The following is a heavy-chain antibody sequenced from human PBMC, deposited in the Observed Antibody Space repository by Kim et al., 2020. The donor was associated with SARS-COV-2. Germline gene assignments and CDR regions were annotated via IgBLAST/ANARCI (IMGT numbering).Heavy chain of an antibody. CDR2: IRSKAYGGTT. CDR3: TGGPGGCTRNVPPHPIYYGMEV. CDR1: GFTFGDYA. V-gene: IGHV3-49*03. D-gene: IGHD2-2*01. J-gene: IGHJ6*02. Sequence: GGSLRLSCTASGFTFGDYAMSWFRQAPGKGLEWVGFIRSKAYGGTTEYAASVKGRFTISRDDSKSIAYLQMNSLKTEDTAVYYCTGGPGGCTRNVPPHPIYYGMEVWGQGTTVTVSS.